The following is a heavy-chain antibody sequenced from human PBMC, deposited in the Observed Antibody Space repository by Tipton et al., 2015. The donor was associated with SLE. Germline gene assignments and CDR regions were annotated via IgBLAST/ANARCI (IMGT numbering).Heavy chain of an antibody. CDR2: ISAYNGNT. CDR3: AREAYYYYDSSGYSYYFDY. V-gene: IGHV1-18*01. Sequence: QVQLVQSGAEVKKPGASVKVSCKASGYTFTSYGISWVRQAPGQGLEWMGWISAYNGNTNYAQKLQGRVTMTTDTSTSTAYMELRSLRSDDTAVYYCAREAYYYYDSSGYSYYFDYWGQGTLVTVSS. J-gene: IGHJ4*02. CDR1: GYTFTSYG. D-gene: IGHD3-22*01.